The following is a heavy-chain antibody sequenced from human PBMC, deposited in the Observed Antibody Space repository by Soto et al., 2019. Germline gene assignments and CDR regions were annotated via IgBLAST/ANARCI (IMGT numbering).Heavy chain of an antibody. CDR1: AGYLSHYY. CDR2: VKHSGSS. CDR3: ARGGSSDWQVALDI. Sequence: EFLTLSCDVYAGYLSHYYWNWIRQSPGKGLEWIGEVKHSGSSNYNPSLMSRVSISVDMSKKQFSLRLDSVTAGDTAVYYCARGGSSDWQVALDIWGQGTMVTVSS. J-gene: IGHJ3*02. D-gene: IGHD6-19*01. V-gene: IGHV4-34*01.